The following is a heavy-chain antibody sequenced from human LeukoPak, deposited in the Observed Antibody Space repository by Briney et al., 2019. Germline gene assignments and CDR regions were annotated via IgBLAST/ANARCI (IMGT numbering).Heavy chain of an antibody. D-gene: IGHD2-2*03. CDR3: AKEWIALGAPSTSPMKVFDY. Sequence: TGRSLRLSCAASGFTFSSYGMHWVRQAPGKGLEWVAVIWYDGSNKYYPDSVQGRFTISRDNSKNTLYLQVNSLRAEDTAVYYCAKEWIALGAPSTSPMKVFDYWGQGTLVTVSS. V-gene: IGHV3-33*06. CDR2: IWYDGSNK. J-gene: IGHJ4*02. CDR1: GFTFSSYG.